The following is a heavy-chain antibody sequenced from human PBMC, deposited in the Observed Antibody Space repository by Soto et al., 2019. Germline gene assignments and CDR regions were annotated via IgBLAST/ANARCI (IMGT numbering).Heavy chain of an antibody. CDR3: AKDKGGTPYYIDS. CDR1: GFNFFNYA. J-gene: IGHJ4*02. CDR2: INWNSDKV. D-gene: IGHD6-25*01. V-gene: IGHV3-9*01. Sequence: VLLVESGGGLGQPGRSLRLSCAVSGFNFFNYAMHWVRQAPGKGLEWVAAINWNSDKVAYSGSVLGRFTIFRDSANNSLHLQMNDLTTEDTALYYCAKDKGGTPYYIDSWGQGILVTVSS.